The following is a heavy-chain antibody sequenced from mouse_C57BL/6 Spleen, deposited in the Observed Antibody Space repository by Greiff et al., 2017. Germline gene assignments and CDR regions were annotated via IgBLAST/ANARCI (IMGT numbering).Heavy chain of an antibody. CDR3: ARHITTVARYFEG. D-gene: IGHD1-1*01. CDR1: GYTFTSYW. V-gene: IGHV1-61*01. Sequence: QVQLQQPGAELVRPGSSVKLSCKASGYTFTSYWMDWVKQRPGKGLEWIGNIYPSDSETHYNQKFKDKATLTVDKSSSTAYMQLSSLTSEDSAVYYCARHITTVARYFEGWGTGTTVTVSS. CDR2: IYPSDSET. J-gene: IGHJ1*03.